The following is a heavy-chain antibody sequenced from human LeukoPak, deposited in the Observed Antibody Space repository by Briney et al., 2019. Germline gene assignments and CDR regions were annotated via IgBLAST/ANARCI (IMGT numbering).Heavy chain of an antibody. CDR2: INPNSGGT. J-gene: IGHJ4*02. CDR3: ARELGEMATPPPDY. Sequence: ASVKVSCKASGYTFTGYYMHWVRQAPGQGLEWMGRINPNSGGTNYAQKFQGRVTMTRDTSISTAYMGRTRRRSDDTAVYYCARELGEMATPPPDYWGQGPLVTVPS. CDR1: GYTFTGYY. V-gene: IGHV1-2*06. D-gene: IGHD5-24*01.